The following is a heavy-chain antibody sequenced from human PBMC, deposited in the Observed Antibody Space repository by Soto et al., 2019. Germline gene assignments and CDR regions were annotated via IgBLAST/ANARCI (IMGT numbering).Heavy chain of an antibody. D-gene: IGHD3-10*01. V-gene: IGHV3-23*01. J-gene: IGHJ3*02. CDR3: AKVLSPTYYYGSGSYSDDAFDI. CDR1: GFTFSSYA. Sequence: PGGSLRLSCAASGFTFSSYAMSWVRQAPGKGLEWVSGISGSGGSTYYADSVKGRFTISRDNSKNTLYLQMNSLRAEDTAVYYCAKVLSPTYYYGSGSYSDDAFDIWGQGTMVTVSS. CDR2: ISGSGGST.